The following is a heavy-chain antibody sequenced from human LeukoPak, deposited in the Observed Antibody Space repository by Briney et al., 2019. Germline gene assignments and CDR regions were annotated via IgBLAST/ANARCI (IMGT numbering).Heavy chain of an antibody. D-gene: IGHD5-12*01. CDR1: GLTFSSYA. CDR3: ARGRYTGYDSGYFDY. Sequence: PGGSLRLSCAASGLTFSSYAMHWVRQAPGKGLEWVPAISYDGTNTYYTDSAKGRFTISRDDSKNTLYLQMNSLRAEDTAVYSCARGRYTGYDSGYFDYWGQGILVTVSS. J-gene: IGHJ4*02. CDR2: ISYDGTNT. V-gene: IGHV3-30*04.